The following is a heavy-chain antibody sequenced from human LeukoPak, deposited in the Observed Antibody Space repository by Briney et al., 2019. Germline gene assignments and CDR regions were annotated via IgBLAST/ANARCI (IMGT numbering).Heavy chain of an antibody. J-gene: IGHJ6*02. D-gene: IGHD4-17*01. CDR3: ARHHSYGERVSGMDV. Sequence: SETLSLTCTVSGGSISSSSYYWGWIRQPPGKGLEWIGSIYYSGSTYYNPSLKSRVTISVDTSKNQFSLKLSSVTAADTAVYYCARHHSYGERVSGMDVWGQGTTVTVS. CDR2: IYYSGST. V-gene: IGHV4-39*01. CDR1: GGSISSSSYY.